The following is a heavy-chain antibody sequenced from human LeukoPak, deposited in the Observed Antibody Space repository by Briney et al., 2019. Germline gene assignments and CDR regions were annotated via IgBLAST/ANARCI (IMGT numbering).Heavy chain of an antibody. D-gene: IGHD1-26*01. Sequence: PGGSLRLSCAASGFTFSSYEMNWVRQAPGKGLEWVSYISSSGSTKYYADSVKGRFTISRDNSKNTLYLQMNSLRAEDTAVYYCAKDHSGSYLGDYWGQGTLVTVSS. CDR1: GFTFSSYE. J-gene: IGHJ4*02. CDR2: ISSSGSTK. V-gene: IGHV3-48*03. CDR3: AKDHSGSYLGDY.